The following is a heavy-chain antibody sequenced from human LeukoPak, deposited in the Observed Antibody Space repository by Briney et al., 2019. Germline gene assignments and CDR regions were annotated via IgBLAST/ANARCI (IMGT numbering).Heavy chain of an antibody. J-gene: IGHJ4*02. CDR3: ARSSLYDSSGYYERVYFDY. CDR2: IYYSGST. Sequence: SQTLSLTCTVSGGSISSGGYYWSWIRQHPGKGLEWIGYIYYSGSTYYNPSLKSRVTIAVDTSKNQFSLKLSSVTAADTAVYYCARSSLYDSSGYYERVYFDYWGQGTLVTVSS. D-gene: IGHD3-22*01. V-gene: IGHV4-31*03. CDR1: GGSISSGGYY.